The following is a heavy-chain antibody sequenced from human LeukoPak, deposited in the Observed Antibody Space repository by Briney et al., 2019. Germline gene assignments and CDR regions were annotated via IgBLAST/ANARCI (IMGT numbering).Heavy chain of an antibody. D-gene: IGHD3-22*01. Sequence: ASVKVSCKASGYTFTGYYMHWVRQAPGQGLEWMGWINPISGGTNYAQKFQGWVTMTRDTSISTAYMELSRLGSDDTAVYYCARGYYDSSGYQANAFDIWGQGTMVTVSS. CDR1: GYTFTGYY. CDR2: INPISGGT. CDR3: ARGYYDSSGYQANAFDI. J-gene: IGHJ3*02. V-gene: IGHV1-2*04.